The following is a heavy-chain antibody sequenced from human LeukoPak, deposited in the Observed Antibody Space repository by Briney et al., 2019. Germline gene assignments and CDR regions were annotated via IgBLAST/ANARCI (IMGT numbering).Heavy chain of an antibody. D-gene: IGHD5-12*01. J-gene: IGHJ4*02. V-gene: IGHV3-33*08. Sequence: GGSLRLSCAASGFTFSSYAMHWVRQAPGKGLEWVAVIWFDGSNQDYADSVEGRFTISRDNSKNTLYLQMNSLRDEDTSVYYCARDRRGIVATTYSFDYWGQGTLVTVSP. CDR3: ARDRRGIVATTYSFDY. CDR1: GFTFSSYA. CDR2: IWFDGSNQ.